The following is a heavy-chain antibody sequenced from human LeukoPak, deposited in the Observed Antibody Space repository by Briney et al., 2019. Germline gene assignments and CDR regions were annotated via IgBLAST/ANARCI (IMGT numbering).Heavy chain of an antibody. CDR2: IIPILGIA. Sequence: RRASVKVSCKASGGTFSSYAISWVRQAPGQGLEWMGRIIPILGIANYAQKFQGRVTITADKSTSTAYMELSSLRSEDTAVYYCARSGVVVAAQHFDYWGQGTLVTVSS. CDR1: GGTFSSYA. V-gene: IGHV1-69*04. CDR3: ARSGVVVAAQHFDY. D-gene: IGHD2-15*01. J-gene: IGHJ4*02.